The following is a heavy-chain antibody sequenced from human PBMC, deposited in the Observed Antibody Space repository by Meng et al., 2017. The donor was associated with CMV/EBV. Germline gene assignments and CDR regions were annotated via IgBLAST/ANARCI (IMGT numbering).Heavy chain of an antibody. CDR3: AHSKDWGFFDY. D-gene: IGHD3-16*01. J-gene: IGHJ4*02. CDR1: GFSLSTSGVG. V-gene: IGHV2-5*01. CDR2: IYWNDDK. Sequence: CTFSGFSLSTSGVGVGWIRQPPGKALEWLALIYWNDDKRYSPSLKSRLTITKDTSKNQVVLTMTNMDPVDTATHYCAHSKDWGFFDYWGQGTLVTVSS.